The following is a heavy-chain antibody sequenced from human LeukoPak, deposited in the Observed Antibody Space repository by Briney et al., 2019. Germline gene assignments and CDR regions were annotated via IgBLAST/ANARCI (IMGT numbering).Heavy chain of an antibody. CDR1: GFAFNTYS. CDR3: AKDSMVRGNYYYYMDV. CDR2: IFSSSTYI. J-gene: IGHJ6*03. V-gene: IGHV3-21*04. Sequence: GESLRLSCAASGFAFNTYSMNWVRQAPGKGLEWVSFIFSSSTYIYYTDSVKGRFTISRDNAKNSLYLQMNSLRAEDMALYYCAKDSMVRGNYYYYMDVWGKGTTVTVSS. D-gene: IGHD3-10*01.